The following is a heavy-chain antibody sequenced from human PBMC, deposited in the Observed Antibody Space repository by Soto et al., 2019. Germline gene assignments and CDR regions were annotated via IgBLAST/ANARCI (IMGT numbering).Heavy chain of an antibody. Sequence: GALRLSCAASGFTFSTYNMDWVRQAPGKGLEWVSSISSSSSYIYYADSVKGRFTISRDNAKNSLYLQMNSLRAEDTAVYYCARGLLGGRNWFDSWGQGTLVTAPQ. D-gene: IGHD2-15*01. CDR1: GFTFSTYN. J-gene: IGHJ5*01. V-gene: IGHV3-21*01. CDR2: ISSSSSYI. CDR3: ARGLLGGRNWFDS.